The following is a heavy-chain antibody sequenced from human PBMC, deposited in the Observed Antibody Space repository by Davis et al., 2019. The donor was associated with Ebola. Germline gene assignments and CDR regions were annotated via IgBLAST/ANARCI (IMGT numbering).Heavy chain of an antibody. J-gene: IGHJ4*02. CDR3: ARVRYYGSGSPIDY. CDR1: GGSFSGYY. D-gene: IGHD3-10*01. Sequence: MPSETLSLTCAVSGGSFSGYYWSWIRQPPGKGLEWIGEITHSGSTNYNPSLKSRVTISVDTSKNQFSLKLSSVTVADTAVYYCARVRYYGSGSPIDYWGQGTLVTVSS. V-gene: IGHV4-34*01. CDR2: ITHSGST.